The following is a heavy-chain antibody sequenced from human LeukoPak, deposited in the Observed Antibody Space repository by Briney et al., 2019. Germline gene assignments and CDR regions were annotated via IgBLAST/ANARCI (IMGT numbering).Heavy chain of an antibody. Sequence: GFLRLSCAASGFTFSSYSMSWVRRAPGKGLEWVSAISGSGGSTYYADSVKGRFTISRDNSKNTLYLQMNSLRAEDTAVYYCAKSGYSSSWYAYWGQGTLVTVSS. D-gene: IGHD6-13*01. CDR2: ISGSGGST. CDR3: AKSGYSSSWYAY. CDR1: GFTFSSYS. V-gene: IGHV3-23*01. J-gene: IGHJ4*02.